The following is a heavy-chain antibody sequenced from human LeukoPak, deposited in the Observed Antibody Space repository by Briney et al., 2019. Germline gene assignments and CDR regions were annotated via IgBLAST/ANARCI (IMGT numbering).Heavy chain of an antibody. Sequence: ASVEVSCKASGYIFTSYDINWVRQATGQGLEWMGWMNPNSGNTGYAQKFQGRVTMTRNTSISTAYMELSSLRSEDTAVYYCARAGSSPWYYYYGMDVWGQGTTVTVSS. CDR2: MNPNSGNT. CDR1: GYIFTSYD. J-gene: IGHJ6*02. D-gene: IGHD6-6*01. V-gene: IGHV1-8*01. CDR3: ARAGSSPWYYYYGMDV.